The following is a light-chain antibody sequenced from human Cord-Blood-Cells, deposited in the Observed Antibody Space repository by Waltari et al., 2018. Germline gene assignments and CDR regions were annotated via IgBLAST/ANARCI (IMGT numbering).Light chain of an antibody. V-gene: IGLV3-19*01. CDR1: SLRSYY. Sequence: SSELTQDPAVSVALGQTVRITCQGDSLRSYYASWYQQKPGQAPVLVIYGKNNRPSGIPDRFSGSSSGKTASLTITGAQAEDEADYYSNSRDSSGNHVVFGGGTKLTVL. CDR3: NSRDSSGNHVV. CDR2: GKN. J-gene: IGLJ2*01.